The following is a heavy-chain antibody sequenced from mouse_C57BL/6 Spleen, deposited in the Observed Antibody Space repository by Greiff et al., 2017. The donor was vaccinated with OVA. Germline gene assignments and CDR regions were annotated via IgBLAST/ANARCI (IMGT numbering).Heavy chain of an antibody. J-gene: IGHJ1*03. CDR2: SRNKANDYTT. V-gene: IGHV7-1*01. CDR1: GFTFSDFY. CDR3: ARGYDYVGYFDV. D-gene: IGHD2-4*01. Sequence: DVMLVESGGGLVQSGRSLRLSCATSGFTFSDFYMEWVRQAPGKGLEWIAASRNKANDYTTEYSASVKGRFIVSRDTSQSILYLQMNALRAEDTAIYYCARGYDYVGYFDVWGTGTTVTVSS.